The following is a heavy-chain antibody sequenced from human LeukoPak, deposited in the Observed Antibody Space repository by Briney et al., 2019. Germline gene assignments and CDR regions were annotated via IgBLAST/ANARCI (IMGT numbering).Heavy chain of an antibody. CDR3: ARDALSGYYYFDN. CDR1: GFTVSSNY. J-gene: IGHJ4*02. D-gene: IGHD3-22*01. Sequence: GGSLRLSCAASGFTVSSNYMSWVRQAPGKGLEWVSVIYSGGSTYYADSVKGRFTISRDNSKNTLYLQMNSLRAEDTAVYYCARDALSGYYYFDNWGQGTLVTVSS. V-gene: IGHV3-53*01. CDR2: IYSGGST.